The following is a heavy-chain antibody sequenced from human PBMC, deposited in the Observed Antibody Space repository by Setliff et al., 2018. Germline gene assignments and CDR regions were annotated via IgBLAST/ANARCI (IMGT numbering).Heavy chain of an antibody. CDR2: IYTSWST. CDR3: ARMSGFQYMDV. Sequence: PSETLSLTCTVSGDSISSRRSYWGWFRQPAGKGLEWIGQIYTSWSTNYNPSLKSRVTISLDTSKNQFPLSLSSVTAADTAVYYCARMSGFQYMDVWGKGTTVTVSS. J-gene: IGHJ6*03. CDR1: GDSISSRRSY. D-gene: IGHD3-3*01. V-gene: IGHV4-61*09.